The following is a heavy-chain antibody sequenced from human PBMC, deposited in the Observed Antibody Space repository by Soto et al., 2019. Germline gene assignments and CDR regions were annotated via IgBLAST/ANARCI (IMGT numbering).Heavy chain of an antibody. CDR2: INHSGIT. D-gene: IGHD3-16*02. V-gene: IGHV4-34*01. CDR3: ARGHYDYVWGSYRYLNWFDP. CDR1: GGSLSGDY. Sequence: SETLSLTCAVYGGSLSGDYWSWIRQPPGKGPEWIGEINHSGITNYNPSLKSRVTISVDTSKNQFSLKLSSVTAADTAVYYCARGHYDYVWGSYRYLNWFDPWGQGTLVT. J-gene: IGHJ5*02.